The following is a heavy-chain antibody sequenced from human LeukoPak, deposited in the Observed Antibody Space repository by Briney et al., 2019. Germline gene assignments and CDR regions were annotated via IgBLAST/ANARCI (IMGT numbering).Heavy chain of an antibody. CDR3: ARDSGRLLGMGHYYGMDV. CDR2: IIPIFGTA. Sequence: SVKVSCKASGGTFSSYAISWVRQAPGQGLEWMGGIIPIFGTANYAQKFQGRVTITADESTSTAYMELSSLRSEDTAVYYCARDSGRLLGMGHYYGMDVWGQGTTVTVSS. D-gene: IGHD3-16*01. J-gene: IGHJ6*02. CDR1: GGTFSSYA. V-gene: IGHV1-69*13.